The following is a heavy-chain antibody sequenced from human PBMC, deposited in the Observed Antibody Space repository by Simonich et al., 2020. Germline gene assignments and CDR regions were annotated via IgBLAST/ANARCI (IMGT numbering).Heavy chain of an antibody. CDR2: ISDDGNNK. Sequence: QVQLVESGGGVVQPGRSLRLSCAASGFTFSSYAMHWVRQAPGKGLEWVEVISDDGNNKYYADSVKGRFTISRDNSKNTLYLQMNSLRAEDTAVYYCARDGERYCGGDCYSYFDYWGQGTLVTVSS. CDR3: ARDGERYCGGDCYSYFDY. CDR1: GFTFSSYA. J-gene: IGHJ4*02. V-gene: IGHV3-30*07. D-gene: IGHD2-21*02.